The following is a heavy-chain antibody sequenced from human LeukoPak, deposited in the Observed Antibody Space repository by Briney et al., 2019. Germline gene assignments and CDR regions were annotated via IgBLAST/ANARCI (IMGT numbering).Heavy chain of an antibody. Sequence: PGGTLRLSCAASAFTFSSYGMSWVRQAPGKGLEWVSAISGSGGSTYYADSVKGRFTISRDNSKNTLYLQMNSLRPEDTAVYYCARGLDCSSTSCYGPFDYWGQGTLVTVSS. CDR2: ISGSGGST. V-gene: IGHV3-23*01. D-gene: IGHD2-2*01. J-gene: IGHJ4*02. CDR3: ARGLDCSSTSCYGPFDY. CDR1: AFTFSSYG.